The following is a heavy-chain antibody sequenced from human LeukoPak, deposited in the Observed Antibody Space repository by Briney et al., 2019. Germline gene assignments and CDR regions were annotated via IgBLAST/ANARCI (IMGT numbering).Heavy chain of an antibody. Sequence: SKTLSLTCAVFGGSFSGYYWTWIRQPPGKGLEWIGEINHSGSTNYNPSLKSRVTISVDTSKNQFSLKLTSVTVADTAVYYCARQRNHKYCSGGTCYSARRVSYMDVWGEGTTVTISS. V-gene: IGHV4-34*01. CDR1: GGSFSGYY. CDR2: INHSGST. D-gene: IGHD2-15*01. CDR3: ARQRNHKYCSGGTCYSARRVSYMDV. J-gene: IGHJ6*03.